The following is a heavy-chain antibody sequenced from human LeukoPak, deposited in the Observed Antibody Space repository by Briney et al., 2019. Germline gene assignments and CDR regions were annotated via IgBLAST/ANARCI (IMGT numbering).Heavy chain of an antibody. CDR1: GYSISSGYY. D-gene: IGHD2-21*02. CDR3: AGAHCGGDCYSGRAFDI. Sequence: SETLSLTCTVSGYSISSGYYWGWIRQPPGKGLEWIGSIYHSGSTYYNPSLKSRVTISVDTSKNQFSLKLSSVTAADTAVYYCAGAHCGGDCYSGRAFDIWGQGTMVTVSS. CDR2: IYHSGST. V-gene: IGHV4-38-2*02. J-gene: IGHJ3*02.